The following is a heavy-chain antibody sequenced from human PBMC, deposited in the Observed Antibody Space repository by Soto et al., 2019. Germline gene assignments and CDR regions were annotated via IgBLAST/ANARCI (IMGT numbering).Heavy chain of an antibody. CDR2: IYHSGST. V-gene: IGHV4-4*02. CDR1: GGSISSSNW. D-gene: IGHD3-16*01. CDR3: ASGGVVVPFYYGMDV. J-gene: IGHJ6*02. Sequence: SETLSLTCAVSGGSISSSNWWSWVRQPPGKGLEWIGEIYHSGSTNYNPSLKSRVTISVDKSKNQFSLKLSSVTAADTAVYYCASGGVVVPFYYGMDVWGQGTTVTVSS.